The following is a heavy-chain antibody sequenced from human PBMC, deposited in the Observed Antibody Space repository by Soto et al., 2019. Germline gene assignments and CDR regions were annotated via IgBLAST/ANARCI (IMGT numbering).Heavy chain of an antibody. CDR2: INSDGSST. D-gene: IGHD1-7*01. J-gene: IGHJ6*02. Sequence: GGSLRLSCAASGFTFSSYWMHWVRQAPGKGLVWVSRINSDGSSTSYADSVKGRFTISRDNAKNTLYLQMNSLRAEDTAVYYCSGNYARDYYYGMDVWGQGTTVTVSS. CDR1: GFTFSSYW. V-gene: IGHV3-74*01. CDR3: SGNYARDYYYGMDV.